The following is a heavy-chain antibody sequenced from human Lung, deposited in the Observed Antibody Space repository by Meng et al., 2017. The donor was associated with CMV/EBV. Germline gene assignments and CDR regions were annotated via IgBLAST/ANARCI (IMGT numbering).Heavy chain of an antibody. Sequence: ASXXVSXKASGYTFTSYYMHWVRQAPGQGLEWMGIINPSGGSTSYAQKFQGRVTMTRDTSTSTVYMELSSLRSEDTAVYYCARGGDIVVVPAAIPWHYWGQGXLVTVSS. CDR2: INPSGGST. CDR1: GYTFTSYY. V-gene: IGHV1-46*01. J-gene: IGHJ4*02. CDR3: ARGGDIVVVPAAIPWHY. D-gene: IGHD2-2*02.